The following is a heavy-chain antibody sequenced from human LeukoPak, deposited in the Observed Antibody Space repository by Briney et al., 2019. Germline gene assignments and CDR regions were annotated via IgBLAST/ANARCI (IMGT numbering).Heavy chain of an antibody. Sequence: SETLSLTCAVYGGSFSGYYWSWIRQPPGKGLEWIGEINHSESTNYNPSLKSRVTISVDTSKNQFSLKLSSVTAADTAVYYCARVVPSDYYFDYWGQGTLVTVSS. J-gene: IGHJ4*02. D-gene: IGHD2-15*01. CDR1: GGSFSGYY. V-gene: IGHV4-34*01. CDR2: INHSEST. CDR3: ARVVPSDYYFDY.